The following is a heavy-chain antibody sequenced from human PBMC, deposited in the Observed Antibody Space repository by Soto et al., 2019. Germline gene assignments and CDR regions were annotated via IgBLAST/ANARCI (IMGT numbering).Heavy chain of an antibody. CDR2: INPSGGST. CDR3: ARSPLGDWNFDY. CDR1: EYTFSTHY. V-gene: IGHV1-46*01. Sequence: GASVKVSCKASEYTFSTHYMHWVRQAPGQGLEWMGIINPSGGSTNYAQKFQGRVTVTRDTSTSTVYMELSSLRFEDTAVYYCARSPLGDWNFDYWGQGTLVTVSS. J-gene: IGHJ4*02. D-gene: IGHD3-16*01.